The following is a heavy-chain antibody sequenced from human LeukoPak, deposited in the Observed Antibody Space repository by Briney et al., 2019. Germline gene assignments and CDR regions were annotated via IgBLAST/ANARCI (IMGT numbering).Heavy chain of an antibody. J-gene: IGHJ4*02. CDR2: INPNSGGT. D-gene: IGHD3-22*01. CDR1: GYTFTGYY. V-gene: IGHV1-2*02. CDR3: ARAVKPLYYYDSSGHFDN. Sequence: ASVKVSCKASGYTFTGYYMHWVRQAPGQGLEWMGWINPNSGGTNYAQKFQGRVTMTRDTSISTAYMELSRLRSDDTAVYYCARAVKPLYYYDSSGHFDNWGQGTLVTVSS.